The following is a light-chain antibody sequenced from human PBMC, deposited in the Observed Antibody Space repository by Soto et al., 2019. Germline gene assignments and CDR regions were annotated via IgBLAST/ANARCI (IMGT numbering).Light chain of an antibody. J-gene: IGKJ1*01. CDR1: QSISSTY. CDR3: QQYYASSWT. CDR2: AAS. V-gene: IGKV3-20*01. Sequence: EIVLTQSPGTLSLSPGERATLSCRASQSISSTYLAWYRQKPGQAPRLLIYAASSRATGIPDRFSGSGSGTDFPLNISRLEPEDFAVYYCQQYYASSWTFGQGTRVEIK.